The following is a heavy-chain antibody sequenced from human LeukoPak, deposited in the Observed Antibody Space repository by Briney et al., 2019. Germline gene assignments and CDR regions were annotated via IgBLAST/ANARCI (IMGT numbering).Heavy chain of an antibody. CDR2: IYYSGST. V-gene: IGHV4-59*01. CDR3: ARGPKGLVWFGELLGSAWFDP. D-gene: IGHD3-10*01. Sequence: SETLSLTCTVSGGSISSYYWSWIRQPPGKGLEWIGYIYYSGSTNYNPSLKSRVTISVDTSKNQFSLKLSSVTAADTAVYYCARGPKGLVWFGELLGSAWFDPWGQGTLVTVS. CDR1: GGSISSYY. J-gene: IGHJ5*02.